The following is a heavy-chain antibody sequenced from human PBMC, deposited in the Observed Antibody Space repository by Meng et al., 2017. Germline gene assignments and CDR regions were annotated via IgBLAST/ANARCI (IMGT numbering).Heavy chain of an antibody. J-gene: IGHJ5*02. CDR2: MNPNSGNT. D-gene: IGHD2-2*01. CDR3: ARSSRGEVYSTRYNWFDP. CDR1: GYTFTSYD. Sequence: QVQMGQSGAEVKKPGASVKVSCKASGYTFTSYDINWVRQATGQGLEWMGWMNPNSGNTDYAQKFQGRVTMTRNTSINTAYMELSSLRSDDTAVYFCARSSRGEVYSTRYNWFDPWGQGTLVTVSS. V-gene: IGHV1-8*01.